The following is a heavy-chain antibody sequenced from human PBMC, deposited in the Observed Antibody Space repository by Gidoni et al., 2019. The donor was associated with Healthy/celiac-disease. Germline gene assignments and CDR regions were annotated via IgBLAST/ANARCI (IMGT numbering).Heavy chain of an antibody. Sequence: QVQLQESGPGLVKPSQTLSLPCTVSGGSISSGSYYWSWIRQPAGKGLEWIGRIYTSGSTNYNPSLKSRVTISVDTSKNQFSLKLSSVTAADTAVYYCARGLAARRAFDYWGQGTLVTVSS. J-gene: IGHJ4*02. CDR2: IYTSGST. CDR1: GGSISSGSYY. D-gene: IGHD6-6*01. V-gene: IGHV4-61*02. CDR3: ARGLAARRAFDY.